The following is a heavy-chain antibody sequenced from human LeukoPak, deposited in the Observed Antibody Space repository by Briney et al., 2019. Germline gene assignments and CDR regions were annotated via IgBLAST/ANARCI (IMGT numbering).Heavy chain of an antibody. D-gene: IGHD3-10*01. Sequence: SETLSLTCTVSGGSISSYYWSWIRQPPGKGLEWDGYIYYSGSTNYNPSLKSRVTISVDTSKNQFSLKLSSVTAADTAVYYCARWRGVFDYWGQGTLVTVSS. J-gene: IGHJ4*02. CDR1: GGSISSYY. CDR2: IYYSGST. V-gene: IGHV4-59*01. CDR3: ARWRGVFDY.